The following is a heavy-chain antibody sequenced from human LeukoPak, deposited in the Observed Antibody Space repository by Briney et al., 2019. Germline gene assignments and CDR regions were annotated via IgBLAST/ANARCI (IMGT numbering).Heavy chain of an antibody. CDR1: GFTFDDYG. V-gene: IGHV3-20*04. CDR3: ARDVIYASEIYSYGDC. J-gene: IGHJ4*02. CDR2: ITWNGGST. D-gene: IGHD3-16*01. Sequence: GGSLRLSCAASGFTFDDYGMSWVRQAPGKGLEWVSGITWNGGSTGYVDSVKGRFTISRDNAKNSLYLQMNSLRAEDTAVYYCARDVIYASEIYSYGDCLGQGTLVTVSS.